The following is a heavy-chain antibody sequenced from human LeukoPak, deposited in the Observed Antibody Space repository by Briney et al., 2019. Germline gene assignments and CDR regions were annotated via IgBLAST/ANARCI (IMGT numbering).Heavy chain of an antibody. D-gene: IGHD1/OR15-1a*01. J-gene: IGHJ5*02. CDR2: IYHSGST. Sequence: SETLSLTCTVSGYSISSGYYWGWIRQPPGKGLEWIGSIYHSGSTYYNPSLKSRVTISVDTSKNQFSLKLSSVTAADTAVYYCARRGSRVWNRPPNWAFDPWGQGTLVTVSS. V-gene: IGHV4-38-2*02. CDR1: GYSISSGYY. CDR3: ARRGSRVWNRPPNWAFDP.